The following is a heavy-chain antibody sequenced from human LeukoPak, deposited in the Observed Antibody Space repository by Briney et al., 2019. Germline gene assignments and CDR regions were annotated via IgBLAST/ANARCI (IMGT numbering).Heavy chain of an antibody. CDR1: GFTFSSYS. J-gene: IGHJ3*02. D-gene: IGHD4-23*01. V-gene: IGHV3-21*01. CDR3: ARGTYGGNSGDAFDI. CDR2: ISSSSSYI. Sequence: GGSLRLSCAASGFTFSSYSMNWVRQAPGKGLEWVSSISSSSSYIYYADSVKGRFTISRDNAKNSLYLQTNSLRAEDTAVYYCARGTYGGNSGDAFDIWGQGTMVTVSS.